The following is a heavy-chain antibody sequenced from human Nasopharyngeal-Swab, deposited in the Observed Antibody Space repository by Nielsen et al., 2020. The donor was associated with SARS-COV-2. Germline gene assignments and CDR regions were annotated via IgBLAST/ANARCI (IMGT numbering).Heavy chain of an antibody. CDR3: AKDDCSGGSCRFDY. J-gene: IGHJ4*02. CDR1: GFTFSSYA. CDR2: ISGSGGST. Sequence: SCAASGFTFSSYAMSWVRQAPGKGLEWVSAISGSGGSTYYADSVKGRFTISRDNSKNTLYLQMNSLRAEDTAVYYCAKDDCSGGSCRFDYWGQGTLVTVSS. D-gene: IGHD2-15*01. V-gene: IGHV3-23*01.